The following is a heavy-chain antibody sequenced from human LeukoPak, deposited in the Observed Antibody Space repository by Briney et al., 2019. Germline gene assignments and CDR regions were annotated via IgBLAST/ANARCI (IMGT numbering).Heavy chain of an antibody. CDR3: AKGPSGDYVCGFDM. CDR1: GFTFNIYA. CDR2: ISSSGGSV. Sequence: GGSLRLFCAGAGFTFNIYAMRWVRQAPGKGPEWIAGISSSGGSVYYPDSVKGRFTISRDDAKNTLYLQMNGLGVEDTAVYYCAKGPSGDYVCGFDMRGPGTMVTVSS. J-gene: IGHJ3*02. V-gene: IGHV3-23*01. D-gene: IGHD4-17*01.